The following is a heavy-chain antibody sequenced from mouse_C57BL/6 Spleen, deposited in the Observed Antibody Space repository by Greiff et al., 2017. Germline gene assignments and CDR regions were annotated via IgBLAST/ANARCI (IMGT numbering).Heavy chain of an antibody. J-gene: IGHJ3*01. CDR2: ISSGGSYT. V-gene: IGHV5-6*01. D-gene: IGHD1-1*01. Sequence: EVQVVESGGDLVKPGGSLTLSCAASGFTFSSYGLSWVRQTPDKKLAWVATISSGGSYTYYPDSVKGRFPISRDNAKNTLFLQMSSLKTEDTAMYYGAAGTTVVATPFAYWGQGTLVTVSA. CDR1: GFTFSSYG. CDR3: AAGTTVVATPFAY.